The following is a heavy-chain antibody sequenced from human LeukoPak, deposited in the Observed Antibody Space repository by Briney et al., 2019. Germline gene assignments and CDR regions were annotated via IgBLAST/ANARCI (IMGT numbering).Heavy chain of an antibody. Sequence: GGSLRLSCAASGFTVSSNYMSWVRQAPGKGLEWVSAISGSGGSTYYADSVKGRFTISRDNSKNTLYLQMNSLRAEDTAVYYCAKEDLQAAAGFDAFDIWGQGTMVTVSS. D-gene: IGHD6-25*01. V-gene: IGHV3-23*01. CDR3: AKEDLQAAAGFDAFDI. CDR2: ISGSGGST. CDR1: GFTVSSNY. J-gene: IGHJ3*02.